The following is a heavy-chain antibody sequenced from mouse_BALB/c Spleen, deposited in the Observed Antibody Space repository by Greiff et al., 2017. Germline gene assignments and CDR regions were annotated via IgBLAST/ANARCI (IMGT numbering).Heavy chain of an antibody. Sequence: QVQLQQPGAELVKPGTSVKLSCKASGYNFTSYWINWVKLRPGQGLEWIGDIYPGSGSTNYNEKFKSKATLTVDTSSSTAYMQRSSLASEDSALYYCARGGSSGYVWFAYWGQGTLVTVSA. CDR1: GYNFTSYW. CDR2: IYPGSGST. D-gene: IGHD3-1*01. V-gene: IGHV1-55*01. J-gene: IGHJ3*01. CDR3: ARGGSSGYVWFAY.